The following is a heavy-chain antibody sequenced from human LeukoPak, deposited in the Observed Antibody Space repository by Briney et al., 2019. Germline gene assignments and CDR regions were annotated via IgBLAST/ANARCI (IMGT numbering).Heavy chain of an antibody. CDR3: ARRCSMCGSYYFDY. CDR2: INPNSGGT. J-gene: IGHJ4*02. V-gene: IGHV1-2*02. CDR1: GYTFTGYY. D-gene: IGHD1-26*01. Sequence: ASVKVSCKASGYTFTGYYMHWVRQAPGQGLEWMGWINPNSGGTNYAQKFQGRVTMTRDTSISTAYMELSRLRSDDTAVYYCARRCSMCGSYYFDYWGQGTLVTVSS.